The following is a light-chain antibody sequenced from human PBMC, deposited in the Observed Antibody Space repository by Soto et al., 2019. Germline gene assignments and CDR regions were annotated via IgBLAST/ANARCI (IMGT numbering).Light chain of an antibody. Sequence: QLVLTQSPSASASLGASVKLTCTLSSGHSSYAIAWHQQQPEKGPRYLMKLSSDGSHSKGDGIPDRFSGSSSGAERYLTISRLQSEDEADYSCQTWDTGARVVFGGGTKLTVL. CDR2: LSSDGSH. CDR3: QTWDTGARVV. CDR1: SGHSSYA. V-gene: IGLV4-69*01. J-gene: IGLJ2*01.